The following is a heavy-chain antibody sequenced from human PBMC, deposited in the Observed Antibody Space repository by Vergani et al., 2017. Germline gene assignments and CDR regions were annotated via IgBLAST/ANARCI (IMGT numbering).Heavy chain of an antibody. CDR1: GFTFGDDA. V-gene: IGHV3-49*03. Sequence: EVQLVESGGELVQPGRPLRLSCTASGFTFGDDAISGFRQAPGKGPEWVAFIRTKSQGKTTEYAASVKGRFFISRNDSKGGAYLQMNSLRTEDTAVYRCAVEIDDYGGSRDFDYWGQGALVVVAS. CDR2: IRTKSQGKTT. D-gene: IGHD4-23*01. J-gene: IGHJ4*02. CDR3: AVEIDDYGGSRDFDY.